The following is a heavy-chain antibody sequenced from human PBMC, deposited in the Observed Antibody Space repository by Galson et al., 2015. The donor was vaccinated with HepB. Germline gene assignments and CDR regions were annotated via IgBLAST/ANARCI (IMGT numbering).Heavy chain of an antibody. CDR2: ISWNSGSI. D-gene: IGHD3-16*01. CDR1: GFTFDVYA. Sequence: SLRHSCAASGFTFDVYAMHWVGQAPGKGLEWVSGISWNSGSIGYADSVKGRLTISRDNAKNSLYLQMNSLRAEDTALYYCAKDESYFGGALAPWGQGTLVTVSS. V-gene: IGHV3-9*01. CDR3: AKDESYFGGALAP. J-gene: IGHJ5*02.